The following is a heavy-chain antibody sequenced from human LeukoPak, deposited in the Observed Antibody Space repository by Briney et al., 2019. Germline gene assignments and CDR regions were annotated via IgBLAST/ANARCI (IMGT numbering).Heavy chain of an antibody. CDR2: IYCSGST. V-gene: IGHV4-59*01. CDR3: ARVYGAGYNFRGAFDI. Sequence: SETLSLTCTVSGYSISTYYWTWFRQPPRRGLHYIIAIYCSGSTNSNHYLKRRVTISAYTSNKQFSQKLSSVTARDTAVDICARVYGAGYNFRGAFDIWSQGTMVTVSS. CDR1: GYSISTYY. J-gene: IGHJ3*02. D-gene: IGHD3-10*02.